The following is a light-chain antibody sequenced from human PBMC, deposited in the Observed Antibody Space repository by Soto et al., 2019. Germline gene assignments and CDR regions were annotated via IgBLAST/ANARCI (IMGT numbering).Light chain of an antibody. CDR1: QSISSY. Sequence: DIQMTQSPSSLSASVGDRVTITCRASQSISSYLNWYQQKPGKAPKLLIYAASSLQSGVPSRFSSSGSGTDFTLTISILQPEDFETYYGQQSYSTPWTLGQGTKLEIK. CDR3: QQSYSTPWT. CDR2: AAS. V-gene: IGKV1-39*01. J-gene: IGKJ2*01.